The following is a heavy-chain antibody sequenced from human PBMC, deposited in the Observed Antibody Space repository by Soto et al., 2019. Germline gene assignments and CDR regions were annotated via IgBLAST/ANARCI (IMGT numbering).Heavy chain of an antibody. CDR3: ARESYSGYYAEY. D-gene: IGHD5-12*01. CDR2: IWHDGSSH. J-gene: IGHJ4*02. Sequence: QSGGSLRLSCAASGFFFSTYGMHWVRQAPGKGLEWVALIWHDGSSHYYAESLQGRFTISRDNSKNTLYLQMNSLTVEDTAMYYCARESYSGYYAEYWGQGTLVTVSS. CDR1: GFFFSTYG. V-gene: IGHV3-33*01.